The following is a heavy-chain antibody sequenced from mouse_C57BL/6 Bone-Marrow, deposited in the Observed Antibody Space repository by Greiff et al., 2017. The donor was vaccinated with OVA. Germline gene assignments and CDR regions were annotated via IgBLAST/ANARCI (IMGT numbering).Heavy chain of an antibody. Sequence: QVQLQQSGAELARPGASVKMSCKASGYTFTSYTIHWVKQRPGQGLEWIGYIDPTNDYTKYNQKFTGKATLTADKTSSTAYMQLSSLTSEDSAVYYCTRGYYFDYWGQGTTLTVSS. CDR1: GYTFTSYT. V-gene: IGHV1-4*01. CDR3: TRGYYFDY. J-gene: IGHJ2*01. CDR2: IDPTNDYT.